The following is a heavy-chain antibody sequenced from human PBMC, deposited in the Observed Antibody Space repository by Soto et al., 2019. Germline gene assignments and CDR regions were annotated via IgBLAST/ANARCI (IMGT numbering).Heavy chain of an antibody. V-gene: IGHV1-3*01. CDR3: ARAGAWGSDYDDAAFDA. D-gene: IGHD3-22*01. CDR1: GYTFTSDA. CDR2: INVGTGYT. J-gene: IGHJ3*01. Sequence: VHLVQSGAEVKKPGASVKVSCRASGYTFTSDAMHCVRQAPGQGLEWLGWINVGTGYTTFSQKFQGRVSITRGTYASAAYMELSSLRAEDTAIYYCARAGAWGSDYDDAAFDAWGQGTKVTVSS.